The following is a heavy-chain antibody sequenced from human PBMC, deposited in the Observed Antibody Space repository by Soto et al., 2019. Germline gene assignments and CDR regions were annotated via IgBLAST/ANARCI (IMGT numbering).Heavy chain of an antibody. Sequence: QVQLVQCGAEVKKPGSSVKVSCKASGGTCSSYAISWVRQAPGQGLEWMGGIIPIFGTANYAQKFQGRVTITADESTSTVYMEPSSPRSEDTAVYYCARGLAAAGNGYSYGMDVWGQGTTVTVSS. J-gene: IGHJ6*02. V-gene: IGHV1-69*12. D-gene: IGHD6-13*01. CDR3: ARGLAAAGNGYSYGMDV. CDR1: GGTCSSYA. CDR2: IIPIFGTA.